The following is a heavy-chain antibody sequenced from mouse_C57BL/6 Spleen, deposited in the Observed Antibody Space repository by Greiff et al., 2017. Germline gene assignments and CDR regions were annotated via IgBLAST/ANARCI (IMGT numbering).Heavy chain of an antibody. D-gene: IGHD1-1*01. CDR3: ARSLRDGSSYFDD. CDR2: IYWDDDK. V-gene: IGHV8-12*01. CDR1: GFSLSTSGMG. Sequence: QVTLKESGPGILQSSQTLSLTCSFSGFSLSTSGMGVSWIRQPSGKGLEWLAHIYWDDDKRYNPSLKSRLPISKDTSRNQIFLKITRVDTADTATYYCARSLRDGSSYFDDWGQGTTLTVSS. J-gene: IGHJ2*01.